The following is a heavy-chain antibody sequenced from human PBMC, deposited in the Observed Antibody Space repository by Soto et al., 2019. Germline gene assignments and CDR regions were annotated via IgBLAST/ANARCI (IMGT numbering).Heavy chain of an antibody. CDR3: ARDPKTSGGQHWAFNYFDS. CDR2: IIPMFGTT. V-gene: IGHV1-69*06. Sequence: QMQLVQSGAEVKKPGSSVKVSCKASGGTFSSYAISWVRQAPGQGLEWLGEIIPMFGTTKYAQNFQGRVTLTADKSTSTAYMELSSLGSEDTAVYYCARDPKTSGGQHWAFNYFDSWGQGTLVTVSS. J-gene: IGHJ4*02. CDR1: GGTFSSYA. D-gene: IGHD7-27*01.